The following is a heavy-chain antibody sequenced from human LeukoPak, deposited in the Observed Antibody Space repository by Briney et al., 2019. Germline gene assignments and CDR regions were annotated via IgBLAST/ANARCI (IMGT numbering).Heavy chain of an antibody. CDR3: AYDVGGCSYFYYYYMDV. CDR2: ISGSGGNT. CDR1: GLTFSNYG. D-gene: IGHD3-10*01. Sequence: GGSLRLSCAASGLTFSNYGMSWVRQAPGKGLEWVSAISGSGGNTYYADSVKGRFTISRDNSKNTLYLQMNSLRAEDTAVYYCAYDVGGCSYFYYYYMDVWGKGTKVT. J-gene: IGHJ6*03. V-gene: IGHV3-23*01.